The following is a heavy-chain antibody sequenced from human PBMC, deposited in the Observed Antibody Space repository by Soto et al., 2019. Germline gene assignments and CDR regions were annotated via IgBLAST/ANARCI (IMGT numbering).Heavy chain of an antibody. V-gene: IGHV5-51*01. J-gene: IGHJ3*02. D-gene: IGHD6-13*01. CDR2: IYPGDSDT. CDR1: GYSFTSYW. CDR3: ARHLRSAAAGTSGAFDI. Sequence: GESLKISCKGSGYSFTSYWIGWVRQMPGKGLERMGIIYPGDSDTRYSPSFQGQVTISADKSISTAYLQWSSLKASDTAMYYCARHLRSAAAGTSGAFDIWGQGTMVTVSS.